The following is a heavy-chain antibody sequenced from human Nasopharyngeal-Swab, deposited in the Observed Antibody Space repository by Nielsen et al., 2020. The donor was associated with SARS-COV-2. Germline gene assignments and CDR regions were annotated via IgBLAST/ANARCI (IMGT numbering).Heavy chain of an antibody. J-gene: IGHJ6*03. CDR3: ARGRAFIMKGYCHYMDV. CDR1: GYTFVTYG. V-gene: IGHV1-18*04. Sequence: ASVKVSCKASGYTFVTYGITWVRQAPGQGLEWMGWVIPYNGNTNHAQKFQGRVTMTTDTSTSTAYMELRSLRSDDTAVYYCARGRAFIMKGYCHYMDVWGAGTTVTVSS. D-gene: IGHD3-16*01. CDR2: VIPYNGNT.